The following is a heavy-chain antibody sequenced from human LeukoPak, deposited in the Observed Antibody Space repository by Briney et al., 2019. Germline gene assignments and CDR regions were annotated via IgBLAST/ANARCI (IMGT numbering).Heavy chain of an antibody. CDR3: AKRGVVIRVILVGFHKEAYYFDS. D-gene: IGHD3-22*01. Sequence: GGSLRRSCAASGFTFSSYAMSWVRQAPGKGLEWVAGISDSGGRTNYADSVKGRFTISRDNPKNTLYLQMDSLRVEDTAVYFCAKRGVVIRVILVGFHKEAYYFDSWGQGALVTVSS. CDR2: ISDSGGRT. V-gene: IGHV3-23*01. J-gene: IGHJ4*02. CDR1: GFTFSSYA.